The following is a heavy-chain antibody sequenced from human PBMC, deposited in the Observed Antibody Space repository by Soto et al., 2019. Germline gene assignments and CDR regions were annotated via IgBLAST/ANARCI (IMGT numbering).Heavy chain of an antibody. CDR2: IWYDGSKK. CDR3: VRDPGVVAYYFDL. J-gene: IGHJ4*02. V-gene: IGHV3-33*01. CDR1: GFSFKTYG. Sequence: PGGSLRLSCAASGFSFKTYGFHWARQAPGKGLEWVALIWYDGSKKYYGDSVKGRFTISRDDSKSTLYLQMDSLRADDTAVYYCVRDPGVVAYYFDLRGQATLVTVSS. D-gene: IGHD3-3*01.